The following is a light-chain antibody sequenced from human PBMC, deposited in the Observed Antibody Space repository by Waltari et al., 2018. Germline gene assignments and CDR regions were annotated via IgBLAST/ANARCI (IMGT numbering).Light chain of an antibody. Sequence: EIVMTQSPATLSVSPGERATLSCRASQSVSSNLAWYQQKPGQAPRLLIYGASTRGTCIPARFSGSGSGTEFTLTISSLQSEDFAVYYCQQYNNWPPKYTFGQGTKLEIK. CDR1: QSVSSN. J-gene: IGKJ2*01. V-gene: IGKV3-15*01. CDR3: QQYNNWPPKYT. CDR2: GAS.